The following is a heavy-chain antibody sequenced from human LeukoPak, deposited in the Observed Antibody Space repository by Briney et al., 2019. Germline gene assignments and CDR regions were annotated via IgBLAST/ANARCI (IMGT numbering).Heavy chain of an antibody. CDR1: GFTFSSYA. CDR2: ISGSGGST. Sequence: PGGSLRLSCAASGFTFSSYAMSWVRQAPGKGLEWVSGISGSGGSTYYADSVKGRFTISRDNAKNSLYLQMNSLRAEDTAVYYCARLRGYSYGYADYWGQGTLVTVSP. D-gene: IGHD5-18*01. V-gene: IGHV3-23*01. J-gene: IGHJ4*02. CDR3: ARLRGYSYGYADY.